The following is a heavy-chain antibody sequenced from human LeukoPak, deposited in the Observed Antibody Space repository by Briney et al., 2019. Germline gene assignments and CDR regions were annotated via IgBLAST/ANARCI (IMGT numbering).Heavy chain of an antibody. D-gene: IGHD5-18*01. CDR3: AKRGYTYGGHFDY. Sequence: PGGSLRLSCEASGFTFSSFHMSWVRQAPGKGLEWASAISGSGETTYYADSVKGRFTVSRDNSKNTLYVQMDSLRAEDTAVYYCAKRGYTYGGHFDYWGQGALVTVSS. CDR2: ISGSGETT. CDR1: GFTFSSFH. V-gene: IGHV3-23*01. J-gene: IGHJ4*02.